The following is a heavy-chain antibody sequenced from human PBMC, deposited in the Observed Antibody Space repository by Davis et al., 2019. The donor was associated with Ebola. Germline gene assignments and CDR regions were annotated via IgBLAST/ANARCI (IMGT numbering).Heavy chain of an antibody. V-gene: IGHV3-48*02. Sequence: GGSLRLSCVASGGTFSDFSMNWVRQTPGKGLQWISYISSGGVTMYYADSVKGRFTVSRDNARNTLYLQMSSLRDEDTAMYYCARVNLWSRGWGMDVWGKGTTVTVSS. D-gene: IGHD2-21*01. CDR2: ISSGGVTM. CDR1: GGTFSDFS. J-gene: IGHJ6*04. CDR3: ARVNLWSRGWGMDV.